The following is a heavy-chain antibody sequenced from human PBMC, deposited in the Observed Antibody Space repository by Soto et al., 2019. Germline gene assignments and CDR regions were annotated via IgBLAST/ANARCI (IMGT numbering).Heavy chain of an antibody. D-gene: IGHD3-9*01. CDR1: GGSISSYY. CDR2: IYYSGST. J-gene: IGHJ3*02. CDR3: ARHSSNYDILTGYYPDAFDI. V-gene: IGHV4-59*08. Sequence: SETLSLTCTVSGGSISSYYWSWVRQPPGKGLEWIGYIYYSGSTNYNPSLKSRVTISVGTSKNQFSLKLSSVTAADTAVYYCARHSSNYDILTGYYPDAFDIWGQGTMVTVS.